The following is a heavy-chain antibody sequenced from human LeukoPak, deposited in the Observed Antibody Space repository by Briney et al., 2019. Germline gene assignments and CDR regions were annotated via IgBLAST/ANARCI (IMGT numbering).Heavy chain of an antibody. CDR2: ISSNGGNT. CDR3: ARELNNWDYDY. D-gene: IGHD1-7*01. V-gene: IGHV3-64*01. Sequence: GGSLRLSCAASGFTFSRYAMHWVRQAPGKGLEYVSAISSNGGNTYYANSVKGRFTISRDNFKNTLYLQMGSLRAEDMAVYYCARELNNWDYDYWGQGTLVTVSS. J-gene: IGHJ4*02. CDR1: GFTFSRYA.